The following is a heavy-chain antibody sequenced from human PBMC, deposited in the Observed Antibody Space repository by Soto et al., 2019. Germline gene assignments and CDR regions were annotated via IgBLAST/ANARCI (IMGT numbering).Heavy chain of an antibody. D-gene: IGHD3-3*01. CDR2: IYYSGST. CDR3: ARDKGYYDFWSGLTGRYYYGMDV. CDR1: GGSISSYY. J-gene: IGHJ6*02. V-gene: IGHV4-59*01. Sequence: ETLSLTCTVSGGSISSYYLSWIRQPPGKGLEWIGYIYYSGSTNYNPSLKSRVTISVDTSKNQFSLKLSSVTAADTAVYYCARDKGYYDFWSGLTGRYYYGMDVWGQGTTVTVSS.